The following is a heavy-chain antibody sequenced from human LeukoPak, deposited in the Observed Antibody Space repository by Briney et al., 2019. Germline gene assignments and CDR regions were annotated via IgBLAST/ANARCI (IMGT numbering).Heavy chain of an antibody. V-gene: IGHV4-39*07. CDR1: GGSISSSSYY. Sequence: NPSETLSLTCTVSGGSISSSSYYWGWIRQPPGKGLEWIGSIYYSGSTYYNPSLKSRVTISVDTSKNQFSLKLSSVTAADTAVYYCARSGFGDLSYYYYYVDVWGKGTTVTISS. J-gene: IGHJ6*03. D-gene: IGHD3-10*01. CDR3: ARSGFGDLSYYYYYVDV. CDR2: IYYSGST.